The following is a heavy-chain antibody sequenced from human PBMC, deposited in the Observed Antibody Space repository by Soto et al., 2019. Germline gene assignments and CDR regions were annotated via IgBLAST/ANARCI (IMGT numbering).Heavy chain of an antibody. V-gene: IGHV3-74*01. J-gene: IGHJ4*02. D-gene: IGHD3-22*01. CDR2: INSDGSST. CDR1: GFTFSSYW. CDR3: ARVQVQLWYYYDSSGYTDY. Sequence: GGSLRLSCAASGFTFSSYWMHWVRQAPGKGLVWVSRINSDGSSTSYADSVKGRFTTSRDNAKNTLYLQMNSLRAEDTAVYYCARVQVQLWYYYDSSGYTDYWGQGTLVTVSS.